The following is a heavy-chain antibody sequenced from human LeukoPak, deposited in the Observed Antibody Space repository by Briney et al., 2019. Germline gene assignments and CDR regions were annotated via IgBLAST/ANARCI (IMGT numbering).Heavy chain of an antibody. CDR2: IVVGSGNT. CDR1: GFTFTSSA. Sequence: GASVKVSCKASGFTFTSSAVQRVRQARGQRLEWIGWIVVGSGNTNYAQKFQERVTITRDMSTSTAYMELSSLRSEDTAGYYCAAYGGHSGYDLDYWGQGTLVTVSS. CDR3: AAYGGHSGYDLDY. J-gene: IGHJ4*02. D-gene: IGHD5-12*01. V-gene: IGHV1-58*01.